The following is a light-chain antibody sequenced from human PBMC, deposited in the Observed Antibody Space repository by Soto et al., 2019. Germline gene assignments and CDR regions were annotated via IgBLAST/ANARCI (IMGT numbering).Light chain of an antibody. J-gene: IGLJ3*02. V-gene: IGLV2-11*01. Sequence: QSALTQPRSVSGSPGQSVTISCTGTSSDVGGYNDVSWYQPHPGKAPKLMIYDVSKRPSGVPDRFSGSKSGNTASLTISGLQAEDEADYYCCSYAGSYTWVFGGGTKLTVL. CDR3: CSYAGSYTWV. CDR1: SSDVGGYND. CDR2: DVS.